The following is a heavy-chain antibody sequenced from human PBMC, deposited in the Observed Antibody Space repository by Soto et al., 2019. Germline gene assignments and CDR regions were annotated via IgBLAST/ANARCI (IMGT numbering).Heavy chain of an antibody. Sequence: GASVKVSCKASGGTFSSYTISWVRQAPGQGLEWMGRIIPILGIANYAQKFQGRVTITADKSTCTAYMELSSLRSEDTAVYYCAREGYCSSTSCYALRSAYYMDVWGKGTTVTVSS. D-gene: IGHD2-2*01. J-gene: IGHJ6*03. CDR1: GGTFSSYT. CDR3: AREGYCSSTSCYALRSAYYMDV. CDR2: IIPILGIA. V-gene: IGHV1-69*04.